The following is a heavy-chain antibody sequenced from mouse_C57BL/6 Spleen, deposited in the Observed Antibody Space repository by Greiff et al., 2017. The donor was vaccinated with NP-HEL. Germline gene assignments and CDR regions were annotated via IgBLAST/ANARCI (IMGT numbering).Heavy chain of an antibody. D-gene: IGHD1-1*01. Sequence: QVHVKQSGAELAKPGASVKLSCKASGYTFTSYWMHWVNQRPGQGLAWIGYINPSSGSTKYNEKFKDRATLTADKSSSTAYMQLSSLTYEDSAVYYCASSRDSSYRLSYGGQGPLVTVSA. J-gene: IGHJ3*01. CDR2: INPSSGST. V-gene: IGHV1-7*01. CDR1: GYTFTSYW. CDR3: ASSRDSSYRLSY.